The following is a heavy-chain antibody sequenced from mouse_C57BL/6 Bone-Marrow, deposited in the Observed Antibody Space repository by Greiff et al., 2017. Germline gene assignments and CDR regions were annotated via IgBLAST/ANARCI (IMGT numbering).Heavy chain of an antibody. V-gene: IGHV1-54*01. CDR2: INPGSGGT. J-gene: IGHJ3*01. CDR3: ARDYGNYGY. CDR1: GYAFTNYL. D-gene: IGHD2-1*01. Sequence: VQLQQSGAELVRPGTSVKVSCKASGYAFTNYLIEWVKQRPGQGLEWIGVINPGSGGTNYNEKFKGKATLTADKSSSTAYMQLSSLTSEDSAVYFCARDYGNYGYWGQGTLVTVSA.